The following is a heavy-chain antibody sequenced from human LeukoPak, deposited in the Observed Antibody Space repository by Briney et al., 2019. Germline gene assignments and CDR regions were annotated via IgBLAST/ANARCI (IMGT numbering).Heavy chain of an antibody. J-gene: IGHJ6*03. V-gene: IGHV4-61*02. CDR2: IYTSGST. D-gene: IGHD6-6*01. Sequence: SQTLSLTCTVSGGSISSGSYYWSWIRQPAGKGLEWIGRIYTSGSTNYNPSLKSRVTISVDTSKNQFSLRLPSVTAVDTAVYFCARDYSTPSYYYYYMDVWGKGTTVTVSS. CDR3: ARDYSTPSYYYYYMDV. CDR1: GGSISSGSYY.